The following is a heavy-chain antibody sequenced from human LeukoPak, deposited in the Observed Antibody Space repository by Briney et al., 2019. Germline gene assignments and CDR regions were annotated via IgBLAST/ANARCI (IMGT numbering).Heavy chain of an antibody. V-gene: IGHV1-69*13. CDR3: ARDGYCSSTSCYRFDP. CDR2: IIPIFGTA. CDR1: GGTFSSYA. Sequence: SVKVSCKASGGTFSSYAMSWVRQAPGQGLEWMGEIIPIFGTANYAQKFQGRVTITADESTSTAYMELSSLRSEDTAVYYCARDGYCSSTSCYRFDPWGQGTLVTVSS. D-gene: IGHD2-2*02. J-gene: IGHJ5*02.